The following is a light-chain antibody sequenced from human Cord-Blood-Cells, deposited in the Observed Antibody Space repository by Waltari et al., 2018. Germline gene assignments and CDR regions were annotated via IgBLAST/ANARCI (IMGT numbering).Light chain of an antibody. CDR2: RNN. J-gene: IGLJ3*02. CDR3: AAWDDSLSGPV. V-gene: IGLV1-47*01. CDR1: SSNIGSNY. Sequence: QSVLTQPPSASGTPGQRVTISCSGSSSNIGSNYVYWYQQLPGTAPKLLIYRNNQRPPGGPDRFSGSKSGTSASLAISGLRSEDEADYYCAAWDDSLSGPVFGGGTKLTVL.